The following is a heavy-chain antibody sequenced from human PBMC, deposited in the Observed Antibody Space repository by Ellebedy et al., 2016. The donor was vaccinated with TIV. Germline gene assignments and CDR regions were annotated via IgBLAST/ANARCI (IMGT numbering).Heavy chain of an antibody. CDR3: ARDGIVGGPTEYYFDS. CDR2: SSGSLHYL. CDR1: GFPLKNFS. Sequence: PGGSLRLSCTASGFPLKNFSLNWVRQAPGKGLEWVASSSGSLHYLNYAESVRGRFTISRDNAKNTLYVQMNSLRAEDTAVYYCARDGIVGGPTEYYFDSWGQGTLVTVSS. D-gene: IGHD1-26*01. V-gene: IGHV3-21*01. J-gene: IGHJ4*02.